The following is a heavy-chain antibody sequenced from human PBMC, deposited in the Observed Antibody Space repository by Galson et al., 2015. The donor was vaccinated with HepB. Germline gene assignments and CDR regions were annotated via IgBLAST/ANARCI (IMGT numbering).Heavy chain of an antibody. CDR1: GGSIRSGGYY. V-gene: IGHV4-31*03. CDR2: TYYSGST. CDR3: ARVGLCGGECYALDY. Sequence: LSLTCTVSGGSIRSGGYYWSWLRQHPGKGLEWIGYTYYSGSTYYNPSLKSRVTISVETSKNQFSLKLRSVTAADTAVYYCARVGLCGGECYALDYWGQRTLVTVSS. D-gene: IGHD2-21*01. J-gene: IGHJ4*02.